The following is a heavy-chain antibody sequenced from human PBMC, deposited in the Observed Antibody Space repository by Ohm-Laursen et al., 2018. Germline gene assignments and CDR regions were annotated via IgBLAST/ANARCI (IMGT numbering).Heavy chain of an antibody. Sequence: SLRLSCTASGFTFISYAMSWVRQAPGKGLEWVSAISGSGGSTYYADSVKGRFTISRDNSKNTLYLQMNSLRAEDTAVYYCAKNYDSSGYYFDPWGQGTLVTVSS. V-gene: IGHV3-23*01. CDR3: AKNYDSSGYYFDP. CDR1: GFTFISYA. D-gene: IGHD3-22*01. CDR2: ISGSGGST. J-gene: IGHJ5*02.